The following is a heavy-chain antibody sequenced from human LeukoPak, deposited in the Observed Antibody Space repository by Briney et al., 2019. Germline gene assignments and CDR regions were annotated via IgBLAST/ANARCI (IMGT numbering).Heavy chain of an antibody. Sequence: PSETLSLTCAVYGGSFSGYYWSWIRQPPGKGLAWIGEINHSGSTNYNPSLKSRVTISVDTSKNQFSLKLSPVTAADTAVYYCARTDCSGGSCYYFDYWGQGTLVTVSS. J-gene: IGHJ4*02. V-gene: IGHV4-34*01. CDR3: ARTDCSGGSCYYFDY. CDR2: INHSGST. D-gene: IGHD2-15*01. CDR1: GGSFSGYY.